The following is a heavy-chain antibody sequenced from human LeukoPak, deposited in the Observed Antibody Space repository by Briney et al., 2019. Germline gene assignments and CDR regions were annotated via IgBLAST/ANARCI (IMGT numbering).Heavy chain of an antibody. V-gene: IGHV5-51*01. CDR2: IYPGDSDT. CDR3: ARGDYGDFRVFYTLFDY. D-gene: IGHD4-17*01. Sequence: PGESLKISCKGSGHTFTNYWIGWVRQMPGKGLEWMGIIYPGDSDTRYSPSFQGQVTISAEKSIRPAYLQWSGLKASDTAMDYCARGDYGDFRVFYTLFDYWGQGTLVTVSS. CDR1: GHTFTNYW. J-gene: IGHJ4*02.